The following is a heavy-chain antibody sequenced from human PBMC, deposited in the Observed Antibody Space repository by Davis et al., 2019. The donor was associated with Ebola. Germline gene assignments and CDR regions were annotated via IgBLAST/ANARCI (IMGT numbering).Heavy chain of an antibody. CDR2: IYHSGST. CDR3: ARVPYSSSWLDY. CDR1: GYSISSGYS. D-gene: IGHD6-13*01. Sequence: PSETLSLTCAISGYSISSGYSWGWIRQPPGKGLEWIGSIYHSGSTYYNPSLKSRVTISVDTSKNQFSLKLSSVTAADTAVYYCARVPYSSSWLDYWGQGTLVTVSS. J-gene: IGHJ4*02. V-gene: IGHV4-38-2*01.